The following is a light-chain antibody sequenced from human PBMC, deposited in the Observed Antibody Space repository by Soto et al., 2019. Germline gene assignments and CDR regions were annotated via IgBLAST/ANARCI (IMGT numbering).Light chain of an antibody. J-gene: IGKJ2*01. V-gene: IGKV3-15*01. CDR2: GAS. CDR1: QSVSTN. CDR3: QQSNNWPYT. Sequence: EIVLTQSPGTLSVSPGERANLSCRASQSVSTNLAWFQQKPGQAPRLLIYGASTRATGIPARFSGSGSGTESTLTISSLQAEDLAVYYCQQSNNWPYTFGQGTKLEV.